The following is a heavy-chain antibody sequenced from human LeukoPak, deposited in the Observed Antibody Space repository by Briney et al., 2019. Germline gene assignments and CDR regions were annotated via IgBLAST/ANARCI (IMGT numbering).Heavy chain of an antibody. J-gene: IGHJ3*02. CDR1: GYTFTYCS. CDR2: ITLYNGNT. CDR3: VKDVVVVPAAIIYDAFDI. Sequence: ASVKVSFKASGYTFTYCSLHWLQQAPGQGLERMRWITLYNGNTNYAKKFQGRVTITRDMSLRTAYIELSSLRAEDTAVYYCVKDVVVVPAAIIYDAFDIWGQGTMVTVSS. V-gene: IGHV1-68*01. D-gene: IGHD2-2*02.